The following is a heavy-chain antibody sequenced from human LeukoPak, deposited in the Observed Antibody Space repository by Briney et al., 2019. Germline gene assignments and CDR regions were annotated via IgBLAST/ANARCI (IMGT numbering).Heavy chain of an antibody. CDR1: GYSFTSYW. Sequence: GESLKISCKGSGYSFTSYWISWVRQMPGKGLEWMGRIDPSDSYTNYSPSFQGHVTISADKSISTAYLQWSSLKASDTAMYYYARDIVATITEGYYFDYWGQGTLVTVSS. CDR2: IDPSDSYT. V-gene: IGHV5-10-1*01. CDR3: ARDIVATITEGYYFDY. J-gene: IGHJ4*02. D-gene: IGHD5-12*01.